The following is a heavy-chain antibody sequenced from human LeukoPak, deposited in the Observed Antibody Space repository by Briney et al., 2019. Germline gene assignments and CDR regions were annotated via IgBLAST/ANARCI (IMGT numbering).Heavy chain of an antibody. Sequence: PGGSLRLSCASSGFTFSSYTMNWVRQAPGKGPEWVSSISSSTVYKYYADSVKGRFTISRDNAKNSLYLQMNSLRAEDTALYYCARAKHYYDSSNYVWGQGTLVTVSS. V-gene: IGHV3-21*04. CDR1: GFTFSSYT. CDR2: ISSSTVYK. J-gene: IGHJ4*02. D-gene: IGHD3-22*01. CDR3: ARAKHYYDSSNYV.